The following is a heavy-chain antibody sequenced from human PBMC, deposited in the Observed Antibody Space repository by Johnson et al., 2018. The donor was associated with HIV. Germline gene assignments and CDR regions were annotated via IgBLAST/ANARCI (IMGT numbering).Heavy chain of an antibody. J-gene: IGHJ3*02. Sequence: QVQLVESGGGVVQPGRSLRLSCAASGFTFTNYGMHWVRQAPGKGLEWVAVIWYDGSNKYYADSVKGRFTISRDNSKNTLYLQMNSLRAEDTAVYYCAKPLEMATISDAFDIWGQGTMVTVSS. D-gene: IGHD5-24*01. CDR1: GFTFTNYG. V-gene: IGHV3-33*06. CDR2: IWYDGSNK. CDR3: AKPLEMATISDAFDI.